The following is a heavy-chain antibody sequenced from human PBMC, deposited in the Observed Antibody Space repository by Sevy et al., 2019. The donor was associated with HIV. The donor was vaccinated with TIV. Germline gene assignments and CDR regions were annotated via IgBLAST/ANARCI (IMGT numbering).Heavy chain of an antibody. J-gene: IGHJ4*02. D-gene: IGHD2-2*01. V-gene: IGHV1-18*01. CDR2: ISAYTGDT. Sequence: ASVKVSCRASGYTFRNYGISWVRQAPGQGLEWLGWISAYTGDTDFAQKVKARVPLTSDTSTNTAYLELRSLRSDDTAVYYCARDKPQGVVVLPGSMWGGIDYWGQRTLVTVSS. CDR3: ARDKPQGVVVLPGSMWGGIDY. CDR1: GYTFRNYG.